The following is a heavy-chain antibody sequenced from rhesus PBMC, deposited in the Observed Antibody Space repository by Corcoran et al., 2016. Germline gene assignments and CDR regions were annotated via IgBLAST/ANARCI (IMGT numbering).Heavy chain of an antibody. V-gene: IGHV4-127*01. J-gene: IGHJ4*01. D-gene: IGHD2-21*01. Sequence: QVQLQESGPGLVKPSETLSLTCAVSGYSISSNFGWSWIRQPPGKGLEWIGYMSHSGSSYYTPSFKGRVTISIDTSKNHFSLKLSSVTAADTAVYFCAREYCSGGSCYLPDYWGQGVLVTVSS. CDR1: GYSISSNFG. CDR2: MSHSGSS. CDR3: AREYCSGGSCYLPDY.